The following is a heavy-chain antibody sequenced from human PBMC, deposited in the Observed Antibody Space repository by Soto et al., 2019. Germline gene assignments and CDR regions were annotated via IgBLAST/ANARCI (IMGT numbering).Heavy chain of an antibody. V-gene: IGHV3-30*18. J-gene: IGHJ6*02. CDR3: AKGGSNAGMDV. Sequence: GGSLRLSCAASGFTFSNHGMHWVRQAPGKGLEWVAVTSYDHNEYYADSVRGRFTVSRDSSNNTLYLQMNSLRVEGAAVYYCAKGGSNAGMDVWGQGTTVTVSS. CDR2: TSYDHNE. D-gene: IGHD1-26*01. CDR1: GFTFSNHG.